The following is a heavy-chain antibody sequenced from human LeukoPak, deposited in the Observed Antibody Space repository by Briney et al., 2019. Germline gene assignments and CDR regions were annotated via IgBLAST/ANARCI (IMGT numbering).Heavy chain of an antibody. V-gene: IGHV3-21*01. D-gene: IGHD3-10*01. J-gene: IGHJ4*02. Sequence: GGSLRLSCAVSGFTFSSYSMNWVRQAPGKGLEWVSSISSSSNYIYYADSVKGRFTISRDNAKNSLYLQMNSLRAEDTAVYYCATSDYYDSGRGGVSPSDHWGQGTLVTVSS. CDR3: ATSDYYDSGRGGVSPSDH. CDR2: ISSSSNYI. CDR1: GFTFSSYS.